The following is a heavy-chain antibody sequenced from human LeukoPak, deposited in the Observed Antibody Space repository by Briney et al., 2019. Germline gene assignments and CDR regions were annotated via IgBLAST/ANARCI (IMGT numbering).Heavy chain of an antibody. D-gene: IGHD3-3*01. CDR2: ISSSSTI. V-gene: IGHV3-48*02. J-gene: IGHJ4*02. CDR3: ARDTIFGADYYFDY. Sequence: GGSLRLSCAASGFTFSSYAMNWVRQAPGKGLEWVSYISSSSTIYYADSVKGRFTISRDNAKNSLYLQMNSLRDEDTAVYYCARDTIFGADYYFDYWGQGTLVTVSS. CDR1: GFTFSSYA.